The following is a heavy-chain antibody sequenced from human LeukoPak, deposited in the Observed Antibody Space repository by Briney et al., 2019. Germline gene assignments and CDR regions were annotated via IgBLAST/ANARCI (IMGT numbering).Heavy chain of an antibody. V-gene: IGHV5-51*01. CDR2: IYPSDSDT. D-gene: IGHD5-18*01. CDR3: ARQGRAGGYTYGYFDY. CDR1: GYRFTTDY. Sequence: GESLRISCKASGYRFTTDYIGWVRQMPGKGPEWMGLIYPSDSDTRYSPSFQGQVTISADKSITTAYLQWSSLKASDTAMYYCARQGRAGGYTYGYFDYWGQGTLVTVSS. J-gene: IGHJ4*02.